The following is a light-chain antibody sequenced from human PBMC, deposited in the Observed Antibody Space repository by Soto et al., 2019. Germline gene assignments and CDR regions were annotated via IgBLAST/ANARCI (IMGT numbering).Light chain of an antibody. J-gene: IGKJ4*01. V-gene: IGKV1-39*01. CDR3: KQSKSFPLT. Sequence: VQLTQSPPSLSATVGDRVTITGRASQTIDSYLNWFQQKPGMAPKLLIYAASKLQSGVPSRFRGSGSGTDFTLTISSLQPEDFATYYCKQSKSFPLTFGGGTKVDI. CDR2: AAS. CDR1: QTIDSY.